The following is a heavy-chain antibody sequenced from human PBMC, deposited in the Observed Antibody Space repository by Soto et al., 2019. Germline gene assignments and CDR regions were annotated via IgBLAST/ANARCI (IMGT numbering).Heavy chain of an antibody. CDR1: GGSISSGGYY. D-gene: IGHD3-16*02. CDR3: ARDQGYDYVWGSYRTNDAFDI. V-gene: IGHV4-31*03. CDR2: IYYSGST. J-gene: IGHJ3*02. Sequence: PSETLSLTCTVSGGSISSGGYYWSWIRQHPGKGLEWIGYIYYSGSTYYNPSLKSRVTISVDTSKNQFSLKLSSVTAADTAVYYCARDQGYDYVWGSYRTNDAFDIWGQGTMVTVSS.